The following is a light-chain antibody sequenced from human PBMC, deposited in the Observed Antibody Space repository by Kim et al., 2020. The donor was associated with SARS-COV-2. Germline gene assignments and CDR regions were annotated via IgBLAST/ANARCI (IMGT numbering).Light chain of an antibody. CDR3: QVWDSSSDHCV. CDR2: YDI. J-gene: IGLJ6*01. V-gene: IGLV3-21*04. Sequence: SYELTQPPSVSVAPGKTARITCGGNNIGSKSVHWYQQKPGQAPVLVIYYDIDRPSGIPERFSGSNSGNTATLTISRVEAGDEADYYCQVWDSSSDHCVFG. CDR1: NIGSKS.